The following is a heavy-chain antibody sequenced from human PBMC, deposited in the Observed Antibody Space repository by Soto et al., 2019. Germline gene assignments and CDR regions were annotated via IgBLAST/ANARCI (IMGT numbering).Heavy chain of an antibody. CDR2: IYYSGST. CDR3: ARVDYDSTWFDP. CDR1: GGSISSGGYY. J-gene: IGHJ5*02. Sequence: QVQLQESGPGLVKPSQTLSLTCTVSGGSISSGGYYWSWIRQHPGKGLEWIGYIYYSGSTYYNPSLKSRVTLSVVRSNNQFALKLGSVTAADTAVYYCARVDYDSTWFDPWGQGTLVTVSS. D-gene: IGHD3-22*01. V-gene: IGHV4-31*03.